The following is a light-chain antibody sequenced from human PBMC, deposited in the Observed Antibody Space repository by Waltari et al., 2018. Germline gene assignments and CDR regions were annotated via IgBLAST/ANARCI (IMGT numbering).Light chain of an antibody. CDR3: LQRHKWPLT. Sequence: EIVLTQSPATLSLSPGERATHSCRASQSGRSYLAWYQQQPGQTPTTLIDDASNRATGLPARFSGSGSVTDLTLTLSSLAPEDFAVSYCLQRHKWPLTFGGGTTVEIK. CDR1: QSGRSY. J-gene: IGKJ4*01. CDR2: DAS. V-gene: IGKV3-11*01.